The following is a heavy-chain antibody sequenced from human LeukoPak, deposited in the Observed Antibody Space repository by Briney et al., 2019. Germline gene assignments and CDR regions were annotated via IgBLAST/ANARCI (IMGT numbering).Heavy chain of an antibody. CDR2: IYPGDSDT. Sequence: GESLKISCKGSGYSFTSYWIGWVRQMPGKGLEWMGIIYPGDSDTRYSPSFQGQVTISADKSISTAYLQWSSLKASDTAMYYCARHVGDYGDYVTNWFDPWGQGTLVTVSS. V-gene: IGHV5-51*01. CDR3: ARHVGDYGDYVTNWFDP. CDR1: GYSFTSYW. J-gene: IGHJ5*02. D-gene: IGHD4-17*01.